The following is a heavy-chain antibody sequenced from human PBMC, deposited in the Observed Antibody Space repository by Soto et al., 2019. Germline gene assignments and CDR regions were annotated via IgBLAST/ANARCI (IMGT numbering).Heavy chain of an antibody. J-gene: IGHJ6*02. CDR2: IYYSGST. V-gene: IGHV4-59*08. CDR3: ARQGPYGMDV. CDR1: GGSISNYY. Sequence: PSETLSLTCTVSGGSISNYYWSWIRQPPGKGLEWIGYIYYSGSTNYNPSLKSRVTISVDTSKNEFSLKLSSVTTADTAVYYCARQGPYGMDVWGQGTTVTVS.